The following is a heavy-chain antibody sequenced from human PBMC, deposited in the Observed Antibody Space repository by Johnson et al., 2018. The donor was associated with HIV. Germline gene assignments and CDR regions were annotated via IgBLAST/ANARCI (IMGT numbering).Heavy chain of an antibody. CDR3: AKDFGSGWADAFDM. J-gene: IGHJ3*02. V-gene: IGHV3-7*01. D-gene: IGHD6-19*01. CDR1: GFTISSYW. Sequence: VQLVESGGGVVQPGGSLRLSCASSGFTISSYWMSWVRQAPGRGLEWVPNIKCDGSEKYYVDSVKGRFTISRDNAKNTLYLQMNSLRPEDTAVYYCAKDFGSGWADAFDMWGQGTMVIVSS. CDR2: IKCDGSEK.